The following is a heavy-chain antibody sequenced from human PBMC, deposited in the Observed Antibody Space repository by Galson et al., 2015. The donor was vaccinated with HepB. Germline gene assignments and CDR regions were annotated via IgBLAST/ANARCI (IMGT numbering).Heavy chain of an antibody. CDR2: INAGNGKT. CDR3: AKSFGGSAGYYGMDV. D-gene: IGHD6-25*01. CDR1: GYTFTSYT. Sequence: SVKVSCKASGYTFTSYTIYWVRQAPGQRPEWMGCINAGNGKTEYSQKFQGRVTIIRDTSTNTAYTELSSLRSEDTAVYYCAKSFGGSAGYYGMDVWGQGTTVSVSS. V-gene: IGHV1-3*01. J-gene: IGHJ6*02.